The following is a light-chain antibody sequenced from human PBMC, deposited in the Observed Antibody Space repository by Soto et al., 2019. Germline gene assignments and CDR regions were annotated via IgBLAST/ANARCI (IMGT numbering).Light chain of an antibody. CDR3: MKSTHWPLT. CDR2: QVS. Sequence: DVVMTQSPLSLPVTLGQPASISCRSSQSLVHSDGNTYLNWLQQRPGQSPRRLFYQVSNRDSGGTGGFSGSGSGTDFTLEISRVEAEDVGVYFCMKSTHWPLTFGGGTKVE. J-gene: IGKJ4*01. V-gene: IGKV2-30*02. CDR1: QSLVHSDGNTY.